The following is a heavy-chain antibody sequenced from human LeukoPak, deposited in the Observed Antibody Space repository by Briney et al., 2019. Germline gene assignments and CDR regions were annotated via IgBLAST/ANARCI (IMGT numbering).Heavy chain of an antibody. D-gene: IGHD3-10*01. Sequence: PGGSLRLSCAASGFTVSSNYMSWVRQAPGKGLEWVSVIYSGGSTYYADSVKGRFTISRDNSKNTLYLQMNSLRAEDTAVYYCARGRVAANQNMVRGVMRWGQGTLVTVSS. V-gene: IGHV3-53*01. CDR2: IYSGGST. J-gene: IGHJ4*02. CDR1: GFTVSSNY. CDR3: ARGRVAANQNMVRGVMR.